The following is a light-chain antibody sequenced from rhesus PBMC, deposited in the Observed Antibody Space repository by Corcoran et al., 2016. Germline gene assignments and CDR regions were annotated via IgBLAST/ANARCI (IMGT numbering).Light chain of an antibody. CDR1: QGISSW. Sequence: DIQMTQSPSSLSASVGDTVTITCRASQGISSWLAWYQQKPGKAPTLLIYESSSLQSGVPLRFSGSGSGTDFTLTISSLQSEDFATYYCQQYDNRPRTFGLGTKVETK. V-gene: IGKV1-22*01. CDR3: QQYDNRPRT. J-gene: IGKJ1*01. CDR2: ESS.